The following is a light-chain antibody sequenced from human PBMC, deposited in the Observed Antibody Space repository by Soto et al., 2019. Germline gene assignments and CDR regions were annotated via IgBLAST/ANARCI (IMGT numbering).Light chain of an antibody. CDR1: QSVSSSY. CDR3: QQYGSSPPTYT. J-gene: IGKJ2*01. CDR2: GAS. V-gene: IGKV3-20*01. Sequence: EIVLTQSPGTLSLSPGESATLSCRASQSVSSSYLAWYQQKPGQAPRLLIHGASSRATGIPDRFSGSGSGIDFTLTISRLEPEDFAVYYCQQYGSSPPTYTFGQGTKLEIK.